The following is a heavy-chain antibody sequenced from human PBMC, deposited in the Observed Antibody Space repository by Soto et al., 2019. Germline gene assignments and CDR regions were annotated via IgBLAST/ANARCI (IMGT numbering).Heavy chain of an antibody. CDR2: IIPIFGTA. CDR3: ASTFYYESSGPYYYYSKDV. D-gene: IGHD3-22*01. CDR1: GGTCSSYA. J-gene: IGHJ6*02. V-gene: IGHV1-69*13. Sequence: SVKVSCKASGGTCSSYAIRWVRQAAGQGLEWMGGIIPIFGTANYAQKFQGRVTITADESTSTAYMELSSLRSENTAVYYCASTFYYESSGPYYYYSKDVWGQGTTVTVSS.